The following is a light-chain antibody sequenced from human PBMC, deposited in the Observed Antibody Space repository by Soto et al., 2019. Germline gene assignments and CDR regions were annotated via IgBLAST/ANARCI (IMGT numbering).Light chain of an antibody. Sequence: EIVMTQSPAPLSVSPGERATLSCRASQSVRSNLAWYQQKPGQAPRLLIYGTSARATGVPARFSGSGSGTEFTLTISSLQSEDFAVYYCQQYNNFWTFGQGTKVEIK. CDR2: GTS. CDR1: QSVRSN. J-gene: IGKJ1*01. V-gene: IGKV3-15*01. CDR3: QQYNNFWT.